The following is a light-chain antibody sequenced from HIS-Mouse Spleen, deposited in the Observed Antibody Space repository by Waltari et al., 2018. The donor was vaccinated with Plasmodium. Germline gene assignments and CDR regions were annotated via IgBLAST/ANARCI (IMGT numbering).Light chain of an antibody. CDR3: CSYAGSSTNWV. Sequence: QSALTQPASVSGSPGQSITISCTGTSSDAGSYNLVSWYQQHPGKAPKLRIYEGSKRPSGVSNRFSGSKSGNTASLTISGLQAEDEADYYCCSYAGSSTNWVFGGGTKLTVL. V-gene: IGLV2-23*01. CDR1: SSDAGSYNL. CDR2: EGS. J-gene: IGLJ3*02.